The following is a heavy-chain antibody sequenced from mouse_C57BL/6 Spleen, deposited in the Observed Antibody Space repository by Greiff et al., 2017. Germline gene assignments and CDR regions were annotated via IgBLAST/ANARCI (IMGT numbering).Heavy chain of an antibody. J-gene: IGHJ2*01. Sequence: VKLMESGAELVKPGASVKMSCKASGYTFTTYPIEWMKQNHGKSLEWIGNFHPYNDDTKYNEKFKGKATLTVEKSSSTVYLELSRLTSDDSAVYYCARGYDYDGNFDYWGQGTTLTVSS. V-gene: IGHV1-47*01. CDR2: FHPYNDDT. D-gene: IGHD2-4*01. CDR3: ARGYDYDGNFDY. CDR1: GYTFTTYP.